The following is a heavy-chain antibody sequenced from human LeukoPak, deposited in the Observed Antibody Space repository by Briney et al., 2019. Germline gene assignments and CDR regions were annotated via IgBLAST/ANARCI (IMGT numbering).Heavy chain of an antibody. D-gene: IGHD6-19*01. Sequence: GGSLRLSCAASGFTFKNYGMNWVRQAPGKWLEWVSGISPGGETPYYADSVRGRFTISRDNSKNTMYLQMNSLRAEDTAVYYCARDDTQWLAGDDAFDIWGQGTMVTVSS. V-gene: IGHV3-23*01. CDR3: ARDDTQWLAGDDAFDI. CDR1: GFTFKNYG. J-gene: IGHJ3*02. CDR2: ISPGGETP.